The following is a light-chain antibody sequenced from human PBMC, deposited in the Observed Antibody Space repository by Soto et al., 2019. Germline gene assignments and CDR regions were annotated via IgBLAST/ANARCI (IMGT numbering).Light chain of an antibody. J-gene: IGKJ1*01. V-gene: IGKV3-20*01. CDR2: AVS. CDR3: QQHSNSPWT. Sequence: EIVLTQSPGTLTLSPGESAALSCRASQTISNNYLVWYRQKPGRAPRLLIYAVSSRAAGIPDRFSGSGSGTDFALTIARLEPEDSAVYYCQQHSNSPWTFGQGTRVEI. CDR1: QTISNNY.